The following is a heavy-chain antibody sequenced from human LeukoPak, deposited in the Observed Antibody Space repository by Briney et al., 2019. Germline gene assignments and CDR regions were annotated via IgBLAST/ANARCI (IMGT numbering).Heavy chain of an antibody. CDR1: GFMFSSNW. CDR2: IKEDGTET. CDR3: AKEGRSLQTY. V-gene: IGHV3-7*03. D-gene: IGHD5-24*01. J-gene: IGHJ4*02. Sequence: GGSLRLSCAASGFMFSSNWMSWVRLAPGKGLEWVANIKEDGTETYYVDSVKGRFTISRDNAKNSLHLQMNSLRVEDTAVYYCAKEGRSLQTYWGQGTLVTVSS.